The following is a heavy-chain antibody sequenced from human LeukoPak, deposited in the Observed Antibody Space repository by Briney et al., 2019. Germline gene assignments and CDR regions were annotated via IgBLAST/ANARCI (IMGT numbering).Heavy chain of an antibody. CDR2: IIPIFGTA. J-gene: IGHJ5*02. CDR3: ARMAPYYYDSSGYRNWFDP. Sequence: ASVKVSCKASGGTFSSYAISWVRQAPGQGLERMGGIIPIFGTANYAQKFQGRVTITTDESTSTAYMELSSLRSEDTAVYYCARMAPYYYDSSGYRNWFDPWGQGTLVTVSS. CDR1: GGTFSSYA. D-gene: IGHD3-22*01. V-gene: IGHV1-69*05.